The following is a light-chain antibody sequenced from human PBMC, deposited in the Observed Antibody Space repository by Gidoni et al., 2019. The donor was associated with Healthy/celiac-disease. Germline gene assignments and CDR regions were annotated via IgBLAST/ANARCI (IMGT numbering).Light chain of an antibody. J-gene: IGKJ3*01. CDR2: GAS. CDR1: QSVSSSY. Sequence: EIVLTQSPGTLSLSPGERATRSCRASQSVSSSYLAWYQQKPGQAPRLLIYGASSRATGIPDRFSGSGSGTDFTLNISRLEPEDFAVYYCQQYGSSRFTFGPGTKVDIK. CDR3: QQYGSSRFT. V-gene: IGKV3-20*01.